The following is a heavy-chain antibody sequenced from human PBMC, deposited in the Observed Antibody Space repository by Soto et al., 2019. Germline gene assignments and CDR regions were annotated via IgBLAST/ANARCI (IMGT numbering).Heavy chain of an antibody. D-gene: IGHD3-22*01. J-gene: IGHJ3*01. CDR1: GFTFSIYS. CDR2: IGLGSSTK. V-gene: IGHV3-48*01. Sequence: GGSLRLSCAASGFTFSIYSMNWVRQAPGKGLEWVSYIGLGSSTKYYADSVEGRFTISRDNAKNSLYLQMNSLRAEDTAVYYCARDQLYYNDISGRPLNAFDVWGQGTMVTVSS. CDR3: ARDQLYYNDISGRPLNAFDV.